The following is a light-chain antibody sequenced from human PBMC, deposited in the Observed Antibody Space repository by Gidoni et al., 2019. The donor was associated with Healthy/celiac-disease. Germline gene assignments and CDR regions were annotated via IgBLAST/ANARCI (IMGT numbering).Light chain of an antibody. CDR1: QSVSSSY. V-gene: IGKV3-20*01. J-gene: IGKJ2*01. CDR2: GAS. CDR3: QQYGSSQGYT. Sequence: EIVLTQSPGTLSLSPGERATLSCRASQSVSSSYLAWYQQKPGQAPRLLIYGASSRATGIPDRFSGSGSWTDFTLTISRLETEDFAVYYCQQYGSSQGYTFGQGTKLEIK.